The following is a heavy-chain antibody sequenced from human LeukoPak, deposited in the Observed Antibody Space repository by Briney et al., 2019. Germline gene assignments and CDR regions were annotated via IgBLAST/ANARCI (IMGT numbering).Heavy chain of an antibody. D-gene: IGHD3-10*01. CDR1: GFTLSSYG. V-gene: IGHV3-30*18. J-gene: IGHJ4*02. Sequence: PGRSLRLSCAASGFTLSSYGMHWVRQAPGKGRGGGAVFSYDGSNKYYADSVKGRFTISRDNSKNTLYLQMNSLRAEDTAVYYCAKGRGGGVRGVRTFVDYWGQGTLVTVSS. CDR3: AKGRGGGVRGVRTFVDY. CDR2: FSYDGSNK.